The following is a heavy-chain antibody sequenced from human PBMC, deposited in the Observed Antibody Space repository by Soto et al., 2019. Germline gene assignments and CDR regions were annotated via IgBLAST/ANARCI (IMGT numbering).Heavy chain of an antibody. CDR3: AGDGCCSGGRCCYVPVFDY. CDR1: GFTFSSYG. CDR2: IWYDGSNK. Sequence: QVQLVESGGGVVQPGRSLRLSCAASGFTFSSYGMHWVRQAPGKGLEWVAVIWYDGSNKYYADSVKGRFTNSRDNSTNTVYLEMKSLASGDRAVYYCAGDGCCSGGRCCYVPVFDYWGQGTLVTVSS. J-gene: IGHJ4*02. D-gene: IGHD2-15*01. V-gene: IGHV3-33*01.